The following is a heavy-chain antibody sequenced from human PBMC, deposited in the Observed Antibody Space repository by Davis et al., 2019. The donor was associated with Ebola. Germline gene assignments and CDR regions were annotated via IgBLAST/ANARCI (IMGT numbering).Heavy chain of an antibody. CDR2: IIPILGIA. Sequence: SVKVSCKASGGTFSSYAISWVRQAPGQGLEWMGRIIPILGIANYAQKFQGRITITADKSTSTAYMELSSLRSEDTAVYYCARFSGSYPDYWGQGTLVTVSS. J-gene: IGHJ4*02. D-gene: IGHD1-26*01. V-gene: IGHV1-69*04. CDR3: ARFSGSYPDY. CDR1: GGTFSSYA.